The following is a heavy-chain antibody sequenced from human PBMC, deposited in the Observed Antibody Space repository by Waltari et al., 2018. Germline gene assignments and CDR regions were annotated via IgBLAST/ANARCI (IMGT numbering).Heavy chain of an antibody. V-gene: IGHV4-34*01. CDR1: GGSFSGYY. CDR3: ARVPIFGVVIAIDY. D-gene: IGHD3-3*01. J-gene: IGHJ4*02. CDR2: INHSGST. Sequence: QVQLQQWGAGLLKPSETLSLTCAVYGGSFSGYYWSWIRQPPGKGLEWIGEINHSGSTNYNPSLKNRVTISVDTSKNQFSLKLSSVTAADTAVYYCARVPIFGVVIAIDYWGQGTLVTVSS.